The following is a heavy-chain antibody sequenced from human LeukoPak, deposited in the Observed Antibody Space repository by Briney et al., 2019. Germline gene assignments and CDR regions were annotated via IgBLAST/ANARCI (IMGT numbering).Heavy chain of an antibody. V-gene: IGHV3-48*02. Sequence: PGGSLRLSCAASGFTFSSYSMSWVRQAPGKGLEWVSYISSSSTIYYADSVKGRFTISRDNAKNSLYLQMNSLRDEDTAVYYCGMATVSPDYYYYYGMDVWGQGTTVTVSS. CDR3: GMATVSPDYYYYYGMDV. CDR1: GFTFSSYS. D-gene: IGHD2-21*02. J-gene: IGHJ6*02. CDR2: ISSSSTI.